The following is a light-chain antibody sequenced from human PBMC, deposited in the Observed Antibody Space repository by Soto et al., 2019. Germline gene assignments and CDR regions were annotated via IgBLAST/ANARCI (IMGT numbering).Light chain of an antibody. V-gene: IGKV3-15*01. CDR2: GAS. J-gene: IGKJ2*01. CDR3: QQYNNWTPGT. CDR1: QSVSSN. Sequence: EIVMTQSPATLSVSPGERATLSCRASQSVSSNLAWYQQQPGQAPRLLIYGASTRATGIPARFSGSGSGTEFTLTISSLQSEDFSVYYCQQYNNWTPGTFGQGTKLEIK.